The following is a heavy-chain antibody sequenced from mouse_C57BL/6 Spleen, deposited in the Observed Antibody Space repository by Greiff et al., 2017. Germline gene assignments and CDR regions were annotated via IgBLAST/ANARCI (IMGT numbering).Heavy chain of an antibody. V-gene: IGHV1-76*01. J-gene: IGHJ2*01. CDR2: IYPGSGNT. Sequence: QVQLKESGAELVRPGASVKLSCKASGYTFTDYYINWVKQRPGQGLEWIARIYPGSGNTYYNEKFKGKATLTAEKSSSTAYMQLRSLTSEDSAVYFCARSLSPLDYWGQGTTLTVSS. CDR3: ARSLSPLDY. D-gene: IGHD1-1*01. CDR1: GYTFTDYY.